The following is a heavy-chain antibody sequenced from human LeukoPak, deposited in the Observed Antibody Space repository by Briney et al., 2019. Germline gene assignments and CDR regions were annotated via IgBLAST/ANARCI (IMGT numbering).Heavy chain of an antibody. CDR3: ARVVSMTMIVVIQLYFDY. CDR1: GYSISSGYY. D-gene: IGHD3-22*01. J-gene: IGHJ4*02. Sequence: SETLSLTCTVSGYSISSGYYGGWTRPPPGQGLEWIGNIFYSGSTYYNPFLKSHFTISVDASKTQFSLKLPSVTAADTAVYYCARVVSMTMIVVIQLYFDYWGQGTLVTVSS. V-gene: IGHV4-38-2*02. CDR2: IFYSGST.